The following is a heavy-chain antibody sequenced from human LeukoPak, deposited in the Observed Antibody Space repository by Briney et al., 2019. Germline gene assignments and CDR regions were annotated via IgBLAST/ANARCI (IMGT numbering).Heavy chain of an antibody. D-gene: IGHD3-16*01. J-gene: IGHJ4*02. Sequence: GGSLRLSCAASGFTFSSYAMSWVRQAPGKGLEWVSAITNSGGTTYYADSMKGQFTISRDNSKNTLYLQMNSLRAEDTAVYYCAKDPPHVSWLFDYWGQGTLVTVSS. V-gene: IGHV3-23*01. CDR1: GFTFSSYA. CDR3: AKDPPHVSWLFDY. CDR2: ITNSGGTT.